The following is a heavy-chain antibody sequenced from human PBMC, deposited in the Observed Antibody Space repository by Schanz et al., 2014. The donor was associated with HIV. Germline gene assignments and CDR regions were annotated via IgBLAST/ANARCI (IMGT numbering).Heavy chain of an antibody. CDR1: GFTFSSYG. J-gene: IGHJ6*02. Sequence: VRLVESGGGLVQPGRSLRLSCAASGFTFSSYGMHWVRQAPGKGLEWVAVISYDGSDKYHADSVKGRFTISRDNSKNTLYLQMNSLRAEDTAVYYCVKDQGYDFWSGYYNYYGMDVWGQGTTVTVSS. V-gene: IGHV3-30*18. D-gene: IGHD3-3*01. CDR3: VKDQGYDFWSGYYNYYGMDV. CDR2: ISYDGSDK.